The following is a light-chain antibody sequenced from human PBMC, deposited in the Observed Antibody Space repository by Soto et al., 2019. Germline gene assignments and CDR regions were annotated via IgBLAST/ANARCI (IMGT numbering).Light chain of an antibody. J-gene: IGKJ1*01. CDR3: QQYGNAPWT. CDR2: GAS. Sequence: EIVLTQSPGIMSLSPGERDTLSCRASQSVSSSYLAWYQQKPGQAPRLLIYGASSRATGIPDKFSGSGYGTEFTLTISRLDPEDSAVYYCQQYGNAPWTFGQGTKV. V-gene: IGKV3-20*01. CDR1: QSVSSSY.